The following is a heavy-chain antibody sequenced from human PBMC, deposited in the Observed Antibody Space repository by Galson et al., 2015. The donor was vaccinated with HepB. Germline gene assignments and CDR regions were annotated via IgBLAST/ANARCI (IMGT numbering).Heavy chain of an antibody. V-gene: IGHV3-66*02. Sequence: SLRLSCAASGFTVSSNYMSWVRQAPGKGLEWVSVIYSGGSTYYADSVKGRFTISRDNSKNTLYLQMNSLRAEDTAVYYCARDLYSSGWYVFGYSGHGTLVTASS. CDR1: GFTVSSNY. J-gene: IGHJ4*01. CDR3: ARDLYSSGWYVFGY. CDR2: IYSGGST. D-gene: IGHD6-19*01.